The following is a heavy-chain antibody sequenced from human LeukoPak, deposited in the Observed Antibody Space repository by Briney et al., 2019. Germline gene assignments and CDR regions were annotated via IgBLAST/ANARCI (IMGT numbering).Heavy chain of an antibody. Sequence: GGSLRLSCAASGFTFSSYWMHWVRQAPGKGLVWVSRINPDGSSTNYADSVEGRFTISRDNAKSTLYLQMNSLRVEDTAVYYCARAFRGSLHYDYWGQGTLVTVSS. CDR3: ARAFRGSLHYDY. V-gene: IGHV3-74*01. D-gene: IGHD1-26*01. J-gene: IGHJ4*02. CDR1: GFTFSSYW. CDR2: INPDGSST.